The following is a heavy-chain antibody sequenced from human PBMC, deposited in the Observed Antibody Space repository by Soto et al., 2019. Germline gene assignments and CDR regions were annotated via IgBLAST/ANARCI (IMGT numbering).Heavy chain of an antibody. D-gene: IGHD4-17*01. CDR1: GFTFSSYS. V-gene: IGHV3-21*01. CDR2: ISSSSSYI. Sequence: PGGSLRLSCAASGFTFSSYSMNWVRQAPGKGLEWVSSISSSSSYIYYADSVKGRFTISRDNAKNSLYLQMNSLRAEDTAVYYCARDLNYGDSPDDYWGQGTLVTLSS. J-gene: IGHJ4*02. CDR3: ARDLNYGDSPDDY.